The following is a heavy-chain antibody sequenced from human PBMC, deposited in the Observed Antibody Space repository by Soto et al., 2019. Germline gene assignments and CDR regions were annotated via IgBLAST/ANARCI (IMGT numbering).Heavy chain of an antibody. V-gene: IGHV3-23*01. CDR2: ISSSGGGT. Sequence: GGSLRLSCAASGFSFSSYAMGWVRQAPGKGLEWVSAISSSGGGTYYVDSVKGRFTISRDNSKNTLYLQMNSLRAEDTAVYYCARGMYYGDYGPNWDYYGMDVWGQGTTVTVSS. CDR3: ARGMYYGDYGPNWDYYGMDV. D-gene: IGHD4-17*01. CDR1: GFSFSSYA. J-gene: IGHJ6*02.